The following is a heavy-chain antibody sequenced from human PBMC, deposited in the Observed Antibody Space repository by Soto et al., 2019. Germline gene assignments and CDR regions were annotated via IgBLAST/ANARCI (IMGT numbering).Heavy chain of an antibody. CDR3: ARMNQLAPKRNAFDI. J-gene: IGHJ3*02. CDR1: GGSISSYF. Sequence: QVQLRESGPGLVKPSETLSLTCIVSGGSISSYFWTWIRQSPGKGLQWIGYVHYSGNTNYNPSLKSRVTMSVDTSKNQFSLRLASVTAADTAVYYCARMNQLAPKRNAFDIWGQGTMVTVSS. D-gene: IGHD1-1*01. V-gene: IGHV4-59*01. CDR2: VHYSGNT.